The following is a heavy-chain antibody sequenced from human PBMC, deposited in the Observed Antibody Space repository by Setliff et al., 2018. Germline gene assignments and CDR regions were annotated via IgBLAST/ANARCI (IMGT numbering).Heavy chain of an antibody. D-gene: IGHD3-22*01. CDR1: GYTFTSYG. Sequence: ASVKVSCKASGYTFTSYGISWVRQAPGQGLEWMGWISAYNGNTNYAQKLQDRVTMTTDTSTSTAYMELRSLRSDDTAVYYCARDVGTSSFEVATMIVVAATDAFDIWGQGTMVTVSS. V-gene: IGHV1-18*01. CDR2: ISAYNGNT. J-gene: IGHJ3*02. CDR3: ARDVGTSSFEVATMIVVAATDAFDI.